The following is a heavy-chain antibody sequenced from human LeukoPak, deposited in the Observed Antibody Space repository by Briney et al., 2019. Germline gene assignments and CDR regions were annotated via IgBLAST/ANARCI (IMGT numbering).Heavy chain of an antibody. D-gene: IGHD2-8*02. V-gene: IGHV3-9*01. Sequence: PGRSLRLSCAASGFTFDDYAMHWVRQAPGKGLGWVSGLSWNSGSIGYADSVKGRFTISRDNAKNSLYLQMNSLRPEDTALYYCAKGASRDGGVSGAWGQGTLVTVSS. CDR1: GFTFDDYA. CDR3: AKGASRDGGVSGA. J-gene: IGHJ5*02. CDR2: LSWNSGSI.